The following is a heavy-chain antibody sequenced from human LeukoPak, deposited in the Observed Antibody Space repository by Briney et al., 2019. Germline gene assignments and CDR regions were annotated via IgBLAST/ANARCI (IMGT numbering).Heavy chain of an antibody. D-gene: IGHD3-22*01. CDR3: ARSLTMIIVGPSASFDY. J-gene: IGHJ4*02. CDR1: GYTFTSYY. Sequence: GASVKVSCKASGYTFTSYYMHWVRQAPGHGLEWMGMINPSGDSTSYAQKFQGRVTMTRDTSTSTVYMELSSLRSEDTALYYCARSLTMIIVGPSASFDYWGQGTLVTVSS. V-gene: IGHV1-46*01. CDR2: INPSGDST.